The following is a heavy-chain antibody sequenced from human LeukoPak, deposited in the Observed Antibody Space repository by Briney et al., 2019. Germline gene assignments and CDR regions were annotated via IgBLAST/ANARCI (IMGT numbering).Heavy chain of an antibody. Sequence: PSETLSLTCTVSGDSISSYYWSWIRQPAGKGLEWIGRIYTSGSTNYNPSLKSRVTISVDKSKNQFSLKLSSVTAADTALYYCARGGAIVSWFDPWGQGTLVTVSS. J-gene: IGHJ5*02. CDR2: IYTSGST. CDR1: GDSISSYY. CDR3: ARGGAIVSWFDP. D-gene: IGHD2/OR15-2a*01. V-gene: IGHV4-4*07.